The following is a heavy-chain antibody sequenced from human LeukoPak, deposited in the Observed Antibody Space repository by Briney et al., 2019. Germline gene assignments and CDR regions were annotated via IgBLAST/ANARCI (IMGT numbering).Heavy chain of an antibody. J-gene: IGHJ4*02. CDR2: IKSKTDGGTT. CDR3: TSDLWDYVWGSYRYREAY. D-gene: IGHD3-16*02. Sequence: GGSLRLSCAASGFTFSNAWMSWVRQAPGKGLEWVGRIKSKTDGGTTDYAAPVKGRFTISRDDSQNTLYLQMNSLKTEDTAVYYCTSDLWDYVWGSYRYREAYWGQGTLVTVSS. V-gene: IGHV3-15*01. CDR1: GFTFSNAW.